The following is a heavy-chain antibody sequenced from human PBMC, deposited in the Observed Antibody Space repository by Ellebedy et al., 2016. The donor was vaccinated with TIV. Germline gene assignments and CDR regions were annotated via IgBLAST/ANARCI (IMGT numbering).Heavy chain of an antibody. CDR1: GFTFSSYA. D-gene: IGHD5-18*01. J-gene: IGHJ4*02. CDR3: ARESVDGYDY. CDR2: ISYDGSNK. V-gene: IGHV3-30-3*01. Sequence: GGSLRLSXAASGFTFSSYAMHWVRQAPGKGLEWVAVISYDGSNKYYADSVKGRFTISRDNSKNTLYLQMNSLRAEDTAVYYCARESVDGYDYWGQGTLVTVSS.